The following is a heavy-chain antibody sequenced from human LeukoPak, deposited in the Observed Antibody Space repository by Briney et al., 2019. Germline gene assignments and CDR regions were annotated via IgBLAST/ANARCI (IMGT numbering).Heavy chain of an antibody. Sequence: GGSLRLSCAASGFTLRTYSMHWVRQAPGRGLEYVSAINYNEGGTYYANSVKGRFTISRDNSKNTLYLQMNSLKPEDTAVYYCARVAEAAAFDSWGQGTLVTVSS. CDR3: ARVAEAAAFDS. J-gene: IGHJ4*02. D-gene: IGHD6-13*01. V-gene: IGHV3-64*01. CDR2: INYNEGGT. CDR1: GFTLRTYS.